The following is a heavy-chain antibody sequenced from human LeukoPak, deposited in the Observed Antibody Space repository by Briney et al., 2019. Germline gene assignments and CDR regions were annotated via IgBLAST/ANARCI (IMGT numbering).Heavy chain of an antibody. CDR3: ARGIAAAGPLDY. CDR2: ISSSSSYI. D-gene: IGHD6-13*01. V-gene: IGHV3-21*01. J-gene: IGHJ4*02. Sequence: PGGSLRLSCAASGFIFSSYSMNWVRQAPGKGLEWVSSISSSSSYIYYADSVKGRFTISRDNAKNSLYLQMNSLRAEDTAVYYCARGIAAAGPLDYWGQGTLVTVSS. CDR1: GFIFSSYS.